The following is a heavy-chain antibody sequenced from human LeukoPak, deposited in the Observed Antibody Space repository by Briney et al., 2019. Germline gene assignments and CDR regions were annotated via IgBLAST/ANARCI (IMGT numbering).Heavy chain of an antibody. CDR1: GGSFSGYY. J-gene: IGHJ6*02. Sequence: SETLSLTCAVYGGSFSGYYWSWIRQPPGKGLEWIGYIYYSGSTYYNPSLKSRVTISVDTSKNQLSLKLSSVTAADTAVYYCARDRAEYYYYYGMDVWGQGTTVTVSS. CDR2: IYYSGST. V-gene: IGHV4-34*09. CDR3: ARDRAEYYYYYGMDV.